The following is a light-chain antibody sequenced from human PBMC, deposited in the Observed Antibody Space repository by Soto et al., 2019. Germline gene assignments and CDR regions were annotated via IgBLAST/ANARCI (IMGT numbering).Light chain of an antibody. CDR3: QQHSNWPPFT. V-gene: IGKV3-15*01. CDR2: GAS. CDR1: QSVSNY. J-gene: IGKJ2*01. Sequence: EIVMTQSPATLSVSPGERATLSCRASQSVSNYLAWYQQKPGQAPRLLIYGASTRATGIPARFSGSGSGTEFTLTISSLQPEDFAVYYCQQHSNWPPFTFGQGTKVEI.